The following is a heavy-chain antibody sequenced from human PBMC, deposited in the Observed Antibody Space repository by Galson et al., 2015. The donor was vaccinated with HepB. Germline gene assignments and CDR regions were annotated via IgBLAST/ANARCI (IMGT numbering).Heavy chain of an antibody. CDR1: GFTFSSYA. Sequence: SLRLSCAASGFTFSSYAMHWVRQAPGKGLEWVAVISYDGRNKYYADSVKGRFTISRDNSKKTVYLEMNSLRAEDTAVYYCAREIGSLYCGGDCYLGWQYWGQGTLVTVSS. J-gene: IGHJ4*02. CDR2: ISYDGRNK. V-gene: IGHV3-30*04. D-gene: IGHD2-21*01. CDR3: AREIGSLYCGGDCYLGWQY.